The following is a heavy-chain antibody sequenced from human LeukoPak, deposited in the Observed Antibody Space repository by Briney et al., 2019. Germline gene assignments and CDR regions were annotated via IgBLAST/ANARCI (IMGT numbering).Heavy chain of an antibody. V-gene: IGHV3-48*01. CDR1: GFTFSSYS. J-gene: IGHJ6*02. CDR3: ARDRESGSHYYYYGMDV. CDR2: ISSSSSTI. Sequence: PGGSLRLSCAAFGFTFSSYSMNWVRQAPGKGLEWVSYISSSSSTIYYADSVKGRFTISRDNAKNSLYLQMNSLRAEDTAVYYCARDRESGSHYYYYGMDVWGQGTTVTVSS. D-gene: IGHD1-26*01.